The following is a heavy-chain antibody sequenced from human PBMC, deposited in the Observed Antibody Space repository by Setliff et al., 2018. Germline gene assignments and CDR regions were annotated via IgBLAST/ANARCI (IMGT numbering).Heavy chain of an antibody. J-gene: IGHJ4*02. CDR3: ARHFRSSKVQFLEYLTDYYFDS. CDR2: FHISGNVRSV. Sequence: PSETLSLTCTVSGYPINTHYWSWIRQSPGKGLEWIGYFHISGNVRSVNYNPSLKSRVTISVDTSNNQFSLEVLSLTAADTAVYYCARHFRSSKVQFLEYLTDYYFDSWGQGTLVTVSS. D-gene: IGHD3-3*01. CDR1: GYPINTHY. V-gene: IGHV4-4*08.